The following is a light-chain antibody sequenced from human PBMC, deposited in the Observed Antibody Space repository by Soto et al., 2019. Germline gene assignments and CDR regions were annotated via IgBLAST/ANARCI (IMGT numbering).Light chain of an antibody. CDR2: DAS. CDR3: QQRSNWPPYT. Sequence: EIVLTQSPATLSSSPGERATLSCRASQSVSSYLAWYQQKPGQAPRLLIYDASNRATGIPARFSGSGSGTEFTLTISSLETEDFAVYYCQQRSNWPPYTFGEGTKLEIK. J-gene: IGKJ2*01. V-gene: IGKV3-11*01. CDR1: QSVSSY.